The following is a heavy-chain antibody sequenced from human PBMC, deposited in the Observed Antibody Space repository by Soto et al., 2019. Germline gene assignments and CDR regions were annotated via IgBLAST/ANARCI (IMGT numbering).Heavy chain of an antibody. CDR3: ARQPPATAAFDI. D-gene: IGHD5-12*01. J-gene: IGHJ3*02. V-gene: IGHV4-59*08. CDR2: IYYNGDT. CDR1: SGSISNYY. Sequence: SETLSLTCTVSSGSISNYYWSWIRQPPGKGLEWIGYIYYNGDTNYNPSLKSRVTMSVHTSKNQVSLNLSSVTAADTAVYYCARQPPATAAFDIWGQGTMVTVSS.